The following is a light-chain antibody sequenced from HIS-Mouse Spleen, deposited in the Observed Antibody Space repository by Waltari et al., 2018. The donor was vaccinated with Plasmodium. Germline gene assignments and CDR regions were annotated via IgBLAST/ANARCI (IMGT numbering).Light chain of an antibody. CDR1: KLGDKY. CDR3: QAWDSSTVV. J-gene: IGLJ2*01. V-gene: IGLV3-1*01. Sequence: SYELTQPPSVSVSPGQTARITCTGDKLGDKYACWYKKKPGQSPVLVIYQDSKRPSGIPERFSGSNSGNTATLTISGTQAMDEADYYCQAWDSSTVVFGGGTKLTVL. CDR2: QDS.